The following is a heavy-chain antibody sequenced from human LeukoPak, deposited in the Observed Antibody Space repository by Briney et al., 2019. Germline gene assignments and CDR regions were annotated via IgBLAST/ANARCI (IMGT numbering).Heavy chain of an antibody. J-gene: IGHJ4*02. CDR1: GGSISSSNW. Sequence: PSETLSLTCAVSGGSISSSNWWSWVRQPPGKGLEWIGEIYHSGSTNYNPSLKSRVAISVDRSKNQFSLKLSSVTAADTAVYYCAREGHYYDSSGYYHNPIDYWGQGTLVTVSS. CDR2: IYHSGST. V-gene: IGHV4-4*02. CDR3: AREGHYYDSSGYYHNPIDY. D-gene: IGHD3-22*01.